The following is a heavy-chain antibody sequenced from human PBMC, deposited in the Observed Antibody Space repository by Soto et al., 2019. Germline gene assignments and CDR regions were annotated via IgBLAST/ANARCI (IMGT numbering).Heavy chain of an antibody. CDR2: ISAYNGNT. CDR3: ARDSASWYPYRYYYYGMDV. Sequence: GASVKVSCKASGYTFNTFGISWVRQDPGQGLEWMGWISAYNGNTNYVQKLQGRVTMTTDTSTSTAYMELRSLRSDDTAVYYCARDSASWYPYRYYYYGMDVWG. V-gene: IGHV1-18*01. D-gene: IGHD6-13*01. J-gene: IGHJ6*02. CDR1: GYTFNTFG.